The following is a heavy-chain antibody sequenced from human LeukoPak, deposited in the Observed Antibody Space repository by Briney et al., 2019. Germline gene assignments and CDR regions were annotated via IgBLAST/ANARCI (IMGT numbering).Heavy chain of an antibody. J-gene: IGHJ4*02. CDR2: IYYSGST. CDR1: GGSISNYY. CDR3: ARERPYYYDSSGTTLDY. D-gene: IGHD3-22*01. V-gene: IGHV4-59*12. Sequence: PSETLSLTCTVSGGSISNYYWSWIRQPPGKGLEWIGYIYYSGSTKYNPSLKSRVTISVDTSKNQFSLKLSSVTAADTAVYYCARERPYYYDSSGTTLDYWGQGTLVTVSS.